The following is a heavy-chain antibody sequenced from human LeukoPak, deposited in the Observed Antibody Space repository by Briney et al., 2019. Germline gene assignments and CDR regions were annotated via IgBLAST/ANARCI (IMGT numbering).Heavy chain of an antibody. V-gene: IGHV1-18*01. Sequence: ASVKVSCKASGYTFTSYGISWVRQAPGQGLEWMGWISAYNGNANYAQKLQGRVTMTTDTSTSTAYMELRSLRSDDTAVYYCARAPEAIFGVVIADNWFDPWGQGTLVTVSS. CDR3: ARAPEAIFGVVIADNWFDP. CDR2: ISAYNGNA. D-gene: IGHD3-3*01. J-gene: IGHJ5*02. CDR1: GYTFTSYG.